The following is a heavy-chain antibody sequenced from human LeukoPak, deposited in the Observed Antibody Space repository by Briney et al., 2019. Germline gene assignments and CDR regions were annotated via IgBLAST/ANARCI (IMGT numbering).Heavy chain of an antibody. J-gene: IGHJ6*03. CDR1: GGSISSYY. D-gene: IGHD1-14*01. Sequence: SETLSLTCTVSGGSISSYYWSWIRQPPGKGLEWIGYIYYSGSTNYNPSLKSRVTISVDTSKNQFSLKLSSVTAADTAVYYCARESGISYYYYYYMDVWGKGTTVTVSS. V-gene: IGHV4-59*12. CDR2: IYYSGST. CDR3: ARESGISYYYYYYMDV.